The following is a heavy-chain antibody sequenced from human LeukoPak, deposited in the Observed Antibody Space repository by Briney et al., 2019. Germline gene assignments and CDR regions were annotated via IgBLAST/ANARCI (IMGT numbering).Heavy chain of an antibody. CDR3: ARSDYGDYPLDY. CDR1: GYTFTGYY. V-gene: IGHV1-2*02. D-gene: IGHD4-17*01. Sequence: ASVKVSRKASGYTFTGYYMHWVRQAPGQGLEWMGWINPNSGGTNYAQKFQGRVTMTRDTSISTAYMELSRLRSDDTAVYYCARSDYGDYPLDYWGQGTLVTVSS. CDR2: INPNSGGT. J-gene: IGHJ4*02.